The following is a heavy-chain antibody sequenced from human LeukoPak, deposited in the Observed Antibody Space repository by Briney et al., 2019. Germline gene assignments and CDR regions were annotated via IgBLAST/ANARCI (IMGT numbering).Heavy chain of an antibody. Sequence: GGSLRLSCAASGFTFSYNWMSWVRQAAGKGLEWVANINPDGSTKLYVGSGRGRFTIPRDNAKNSLYLDMNSLRVDDTAVYYCARGDSSTGWWFDPWGQGARVTVSS. J-gene: IGHJ5*02. CDR1: GFTFSYNW. D-gene: IGHD6-13*01. CDR2: INPDGSTK. V-gene: IGHV3-7*01. CDR3: ARGDSSTGWWFDP.